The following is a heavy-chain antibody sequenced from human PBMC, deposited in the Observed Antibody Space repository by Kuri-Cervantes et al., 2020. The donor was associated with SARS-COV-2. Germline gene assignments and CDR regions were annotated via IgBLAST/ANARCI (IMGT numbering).Heavy chain of an antibody. V-gene: IGHV1-69*02. Sequence: SVKVSCKASGGTFSSYTISWVRQAPGQGLEWMGRIIPILGIANYAQKFQGRVTMTTDTSTSTAYMELRSLRSDDTAVYYCARGWMTTGLDYWGQGTLVTVSS. CDR2: IIPILGIA. CDR1: GGTFSSYT. D-gene: IGHD4-11*01. J-gene: IGHJ4*02. CDR3: ARGWMTTGLDY.